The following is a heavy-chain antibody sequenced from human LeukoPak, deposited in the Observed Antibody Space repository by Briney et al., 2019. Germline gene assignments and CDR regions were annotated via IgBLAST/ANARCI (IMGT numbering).Heavy chain of an antibody. CDR1: GFTFSIYA. V-gene: IGHV3-23*01. CDR3: ARGRGSSYDY. Sequence: PGGSLRLSCAASGFTFSIYAMSWVRQGPGKRLEGVSAISGSDGSTYYAGSVKGRFTISRDNSKNTLYLQMNSLRAEDTAVYYCARGRGSSYDYWGQGTLVTVSS. J-gene: IGHJ4*02. CDR2: ISGSDGST. D-gene: IGHD6-6*01.